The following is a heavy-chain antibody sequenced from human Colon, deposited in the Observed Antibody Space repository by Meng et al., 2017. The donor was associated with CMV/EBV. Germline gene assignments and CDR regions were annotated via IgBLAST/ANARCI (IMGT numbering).Heavy chain of an antibody. Sequence: GESLKISCAASGFTFGDYYVSWIRQAPGKGLEWVSYISDTGHTLYYADSVQGRFTISRDHAKNSLYLQMNSLRAEDTAVYYCARDAHRRGYWGQGTLVTVSS. V-gene: IGHV3-11*04. CDR1: GFTFGDYY. CDR3: ARDAHRRGY. CDR2: ISDTGHTL. J-gene: IGHJ4*02.